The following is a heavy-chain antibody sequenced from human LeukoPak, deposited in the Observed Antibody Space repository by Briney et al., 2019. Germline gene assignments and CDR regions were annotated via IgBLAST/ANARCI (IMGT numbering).Heavy chain of an antibody. CDR1: GFTFSSYA. D-gene: IGHD3-10*01. Sequence: GSLRLSCAASGFTFSSYAMSWVRQPPGKGLEWVASVFYAGGTYYNPSLKSRLTISKDTSKNQFSLKLTSVTAADTAVYYCVRSNRGGAGSYRGWFDPWGQGTLVTVSS. CDR3: VRSNRGGAGSYRGWFDP. V-gene: IGHV4-39*01. CDR2: VFYAGGT. J-gene: IGHJ5*02.